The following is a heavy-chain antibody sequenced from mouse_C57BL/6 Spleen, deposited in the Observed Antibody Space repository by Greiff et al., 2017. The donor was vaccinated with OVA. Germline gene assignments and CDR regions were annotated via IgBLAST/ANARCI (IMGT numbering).Heavy chain of an antibody. D-gene: IGHD4-1*01. CDR1: GYTFTDYN. V-gene: IGHV1-18*01. Sequence: VQLQQSGPELVKPGASVKIPCKASGYTFTDYNMDWVKQSHGKSLEWIGDINPNNGGTIYNQKFKGKATLTVDKSSSTAYMELRSLTSEDTAVYYCAREGTGTSYWYFDVWGTGTTVTVSS. J-gene: IGHJ1*03. CDR2: INPNNGGT. CDR3: AREGTGTSYWYFDV.